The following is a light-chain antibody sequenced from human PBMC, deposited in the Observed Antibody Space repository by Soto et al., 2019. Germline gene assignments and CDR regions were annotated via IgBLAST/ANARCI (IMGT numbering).Light chain of an antibody. CDR3: QQRSNWPRIT. V-gene: IGKV3-11*01. CDR1: QSVSSY. Sequence: EIVLTQSPATLSLSPGERATLSCRASQSVSSYLAWYQQKPGQAPRLLIYDASNRATGIPARFSGSGSGTDFTLTIGSLEPEDFAVYYCQQRSNWPRITFGPGTKVDIK. CDR2: DAS. J-gene: IGKJ3*01.